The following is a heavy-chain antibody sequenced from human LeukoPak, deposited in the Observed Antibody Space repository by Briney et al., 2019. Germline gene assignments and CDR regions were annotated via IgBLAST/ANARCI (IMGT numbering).Heavy chain of an antibody. D-gene: IGHD6-13*01. CDR2: INHSGSA. Sequence: PSETLSLTCGVHGGSFNDYSWSWVRQPPGKGLEWIGDINHSGSASYNPSLKSRFTISVDTSKNQFSLKLSSVTAVDTAVYYCARLGLYTSSWYRFYYFDHWGPGTLVTVSS. V-gene: IGHV4-34*01. CDR1: GGSFNDYS. CDR3: ARLGLYTSSWYRFYYFDH. J-gene: IGHJ4*02.